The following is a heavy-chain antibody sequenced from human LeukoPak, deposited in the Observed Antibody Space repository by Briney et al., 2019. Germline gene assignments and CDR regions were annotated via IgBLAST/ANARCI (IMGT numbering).Heavy chain of an antibody. V-gene: IGHV3-7*01. CDR3: ARTYPGIARAGTFDY. Sequence: GGSLRLSCAASGFTFSTYWMGWVRQAPGEGLGWVANINQDGSEKYYVDSVKGRFTISRDNARNSLFLQLNSLRAEDTAVYFCARTYPGIARAGTFDYWGQGTRVTFSS. CDR2: INQDGSEK. CDR1: GFTFSTYW. J-gene: IGHJ4*02. D-gene: IGHD6-19*01.